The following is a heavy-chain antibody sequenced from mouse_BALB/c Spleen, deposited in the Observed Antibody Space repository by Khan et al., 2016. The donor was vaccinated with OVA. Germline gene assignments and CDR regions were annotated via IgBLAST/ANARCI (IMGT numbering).Heavy chain of an antibody. D-gene: IGHD4-1*01. CDR1: GFTFSSYS. CDR2: MSSGGDYT. Sequence: EVLLVESGGDSVKPGGSLKLSCAASGFTFSSYSMSWVRQTPDKRLEWVATMSSGGDYTYFPDSVKGRFTISRDNAKNTLYLQMSSLRSEDTAMYYCASHLTGSCAYWGQGTLVTVSA. J-gene: IGHJ3*01. V-gene: IGHV5-6*01. CDR3: ASHLTGSCAY.